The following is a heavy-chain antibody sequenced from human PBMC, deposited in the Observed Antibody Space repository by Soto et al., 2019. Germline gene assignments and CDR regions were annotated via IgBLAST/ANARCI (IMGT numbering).Heavy chain of an antibody. J-gene: IGHJ5*02. CDR3: TTDSPLYGSDQNRFDP. D-gene: IGHD3-10*01. CDR2: IKSKTDGGTT. CDR1: GFTFSNAW. Sequence: EVQLVESGGGLVKPGGSLRLSCAASGFTFSNAWMSWVRQAPGKGLEWVGRIKSKTDGGTTDYAAPVKGRFTISRDDSKNTLYLQMNSLKTEDTAVYYCTTDSPLYGSDQNRFDPWGQGTLVTVSS. V-gene: IGHV3-15*01.